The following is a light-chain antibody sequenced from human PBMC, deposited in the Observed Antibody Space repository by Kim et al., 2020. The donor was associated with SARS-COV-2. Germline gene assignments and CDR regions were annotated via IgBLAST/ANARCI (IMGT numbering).Light chain of an antibody. CDR3: CSYAGSYTYV. V-gene: IGLV2-11*01. J-gene: IGLJ1*01. CDR2: DVS. Sequence: SVTISCTGTRGDVGGYNYVSWYQQHPGKAPKLMIYDVSQRPSGVPDRFSGSKSGNTASLTISGLQAEDEADYYCCSYAGSYTYVFGTGTKVTVL. CDR1: RGDVGGYNY.